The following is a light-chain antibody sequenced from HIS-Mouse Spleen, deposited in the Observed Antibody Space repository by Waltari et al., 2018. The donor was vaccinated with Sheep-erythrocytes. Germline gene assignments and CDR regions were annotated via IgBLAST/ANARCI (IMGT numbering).Light chain of an antibody. J-gene: IGLJ2*01. CDR2: DVS. CDR1: SSDVGGYNY. V-gene: IGLV2-11*01. Sequence: QSALTQPRSVSGSPGPSVTIPCTGTSSDVGGYNYFSWYQQHPGKAPKLMISDVSKRPSGVPDRFSGSKSGNTASLTISGLQAEDEADYYCCSYAGSYTVVFGGGTKLTVL. CDR3: CSYAGSYTVV.